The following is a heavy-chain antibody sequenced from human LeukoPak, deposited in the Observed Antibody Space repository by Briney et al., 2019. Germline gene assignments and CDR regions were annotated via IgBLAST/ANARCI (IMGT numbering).Heavy chain of an antibody. CDR1: GFTFSTYW. D-gene: IGHD1-26*01. CDR2: INQDGSEK. CDR3: ARDNHEYSGSYGGAFDI. Sequence: QPGGSLRLSCAASGFTFSTYWMSWLRQAPGKGLEWVANINQDGSEKYYVDSVKGRFTISRDNAKNSLYLQMNSLRAEDTALYYCARDNHEYSGSYGGAFDIWGQGTMVTVSS. V-gene: IGHV3-7*03. J-gene: IGHJ3*02.